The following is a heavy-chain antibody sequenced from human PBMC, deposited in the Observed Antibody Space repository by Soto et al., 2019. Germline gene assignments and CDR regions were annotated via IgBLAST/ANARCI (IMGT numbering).Heavy chain of an antibody. V-gene: IGHV4-31*03. Sequence: QVQLQESGPGLVKPSQTLSLTCTVSGGSISSGGYYWSWIRQHPGKGLEWIGYIYYGGSTYYNPSLKSRVTISVDTSKNQFSLKLGSVTAADTAVYYCARSDYSYGPNPLRYWGQGTLVTVSS. J-gene: IGHJ4*02. D-gene: IGHD5-18*01. CDR2: IYYGGST. CDR3: ARSDYSYGPNPLRY. CDR1: GGSISSGGYY.